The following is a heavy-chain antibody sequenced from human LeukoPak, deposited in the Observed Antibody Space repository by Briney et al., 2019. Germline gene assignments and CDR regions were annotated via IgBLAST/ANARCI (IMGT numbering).Heavy chain of an antibody. Sequence: PGGSLRLSCAASGFTFGDYFMNWFRLRPGKGLEWISYISSPGTTVYYSDSVRGRFTLSRDNAKNSAFLQMNSLRVEDTALYYCARGEKYPSRFGMDVWGQGTTVTVSS. D-gene: IGHD2-2*01. CDR1: GFTFGDYF. CDR3: ARGEKYPSRFGMDV. J-gene: IGHJ6*02. V-gene: IGHV3-11*01. CDR2: ISSPGTTV.